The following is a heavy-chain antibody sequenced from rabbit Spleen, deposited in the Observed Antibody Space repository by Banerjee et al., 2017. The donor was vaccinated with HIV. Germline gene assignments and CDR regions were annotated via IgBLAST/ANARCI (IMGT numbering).Heavy chain of an antibody. CDR2: IAGSSSGFS. D-gene: IGHD1-1*01. V-gene: IGHV1S40*01. CDR1: GFSFSSSDY. CDR3: ARDTSSSFSSYGMAL. Sequence: QSLEESGGDLVKPGASLTLTCTASGFSFSSSDYMCWVRHAPGKGLEWISCIAGSSSGFSYSATWAKGRFTCSKTSSTTVTLQMTSLTAADTATYFCARDTSSSFSSYGMALWGPGTLVTVS. J-gene: IGHJ6*01.